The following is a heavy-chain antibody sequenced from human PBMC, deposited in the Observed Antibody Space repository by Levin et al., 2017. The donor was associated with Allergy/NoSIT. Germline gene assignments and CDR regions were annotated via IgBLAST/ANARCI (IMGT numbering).Heavy chain of an antibody. CDR3: ARARSMVADY. V-gene: IGHV4-34*01. CDR2: INHSGST. J-gene: IGHJ4*02. Sequence: GSLRLSCAVYGGSFSGYYWSWIRQPPGKGLEWIGEINHSGSTNYNPSLKSRVTISVDTSKNQFSLKLSSVTAADTAVYYCARARSMVADYWGQGTLVTVSS. D-gene: IGHD2-15*01. CDR1: GGSFSGYY.